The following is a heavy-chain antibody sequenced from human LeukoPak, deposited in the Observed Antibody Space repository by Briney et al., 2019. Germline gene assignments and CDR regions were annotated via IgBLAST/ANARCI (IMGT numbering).Heavy chain of an antibody. CDR2: IYSGGNT. CDR3: ARALSHCLDY. D-gene: IGHD3-16*01. CDR1: GFTVSSNY. J-gene: IGHJ4*02. V-gene: IGHV3-53*01. Sequence: GGSLRLSCAASGFTVSSNYMSWVRQAPGKGLEWVSIIYSGGNTYYADSVKGRFSISRDNAKKSLYLQINSLRAEDTAVYYCARALSHCLDYWGQGTLVTVSS.